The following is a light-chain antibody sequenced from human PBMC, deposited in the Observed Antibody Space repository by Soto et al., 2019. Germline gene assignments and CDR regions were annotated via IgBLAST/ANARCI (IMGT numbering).Light chain of an antibody. V-gene: IGKV1-12*01. CDR2: TGS. CDR3: QQANSVPLT. CDR1: QGISNW. Sequence: DIQMTQSPSSVSASVGDRVSITCRASQGISNWLAWYQQKPGRAPKLLIYTGSSLQSGVPSRFSGTGSGTEFTLTISSLQPEDVATYYCQQANSVPLTFGGGTKVEIK. J-gene: IGKJ4*01.